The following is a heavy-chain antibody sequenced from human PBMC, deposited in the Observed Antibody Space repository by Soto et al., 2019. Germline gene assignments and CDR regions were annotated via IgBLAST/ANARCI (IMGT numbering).Heavy chain of an antibody. CDR1: GGSMSTYY. D-gene: IGHD6-13*01. CDR2: IYTSGGA. J-gene: IGHJ6*02. V-gene: IGHV4-4*07. CDR3: ARGSVAGVDYGMDV. Sequence: QVQLQESGPGLVKPWETLSLTCTISGGSMSTYYWSWIRQPAGKGLEWIGRIYTSGGANYGPSLKNRVTMLVDTSRKRVFLKLNSVPAADTAVYYCARGSVAGVDYGMDVWGRGTTVSVSS.